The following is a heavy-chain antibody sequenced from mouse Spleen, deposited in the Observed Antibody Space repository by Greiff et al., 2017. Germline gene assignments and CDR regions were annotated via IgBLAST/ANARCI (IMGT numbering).Heavy chain of an antibody. J-gene: IGHJ3*01. CDR2: IDPETGGT. Sequence: QVQLKQSGAELVRPGASVTLSCKASGYTFTDYEMHWVKQTPVHGLEWIGAIDPETGGTAYNQKFKGKAILTADKSSSTAYMELRSLTSEDSAVYYCTRDGYGSSWFAYWGQGTLVTVSA. CDR3: TRDGYGSSWFAY. CDR1: GYTFTDYE. V-gene: IGHV1-15*01. D-gene: IGHD1-1*01.